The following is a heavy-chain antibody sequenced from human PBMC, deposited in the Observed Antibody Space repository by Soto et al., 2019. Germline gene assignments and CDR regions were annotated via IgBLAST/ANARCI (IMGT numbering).Heavy chain of an antibody. CDR3: ASGDCGVGRSYSAFDF. J-gene: IGHJ4*02. D-gene: IGHD2-15*01. CDR2: SVPTLGMA. CDR1: GDTFTDHT. V-gene: IGHV1-69*02. Sequence: QVHLVQSGAEVKKPGSSVKVSCKASGDTFTDHTVTWVRQAPGQGLEWMGRSVPTLGMANYAQTFQGRVTIPADTSMTTASRELTGLTSDDSAVNYCASGDCGVGRSYSAFDFWGQGTRVTVPS.